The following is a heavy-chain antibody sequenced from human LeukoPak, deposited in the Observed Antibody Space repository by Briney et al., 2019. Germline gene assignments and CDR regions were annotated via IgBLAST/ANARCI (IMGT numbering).Heavy chain of an antibody. J-gene: IGHJ1*01. D-gene: IGHD3-22*01. CDR1: GFTFSSYG. Sequence: HPGGSLRLSCAASGFTFSSYGMSWVRQAPGKGLEWVSAISGSGGSTYYADSVKGRFTISRDNSKNTLYLQMNSLRAEGTAVYYCGCPSPGGRQWLLPHWGQGTLVTVSS. CDR3: GCPSPGGRQWLLPH. V-gene: IGHV3-23*01. CDR2: ISGSGGST.